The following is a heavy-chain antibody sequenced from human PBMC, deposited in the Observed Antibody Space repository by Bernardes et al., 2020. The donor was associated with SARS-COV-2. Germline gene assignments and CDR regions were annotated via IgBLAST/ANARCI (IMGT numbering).Heavy chain of an antibody. CDR3: AREDYYYYYGMDV. CDR2: INPNSGGT. J-gene: IGHJ6*02. V-gene: IGHV1-2*02. Sequence: ASMKVSCKASGYTFTGYYMHWVRQAPGQGLEWMGWINPNSGGTNYAQKFQGRVTMTRDTSISTAYMELSRLRSDDTAVYYCAREDYYYYYGMDVWGQGTTVTVSS. CDR1: GYTFTGYY.